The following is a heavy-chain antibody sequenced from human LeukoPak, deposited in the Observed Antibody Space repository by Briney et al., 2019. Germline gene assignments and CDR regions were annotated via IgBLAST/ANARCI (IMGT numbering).Heavy chain of an antibody. CDR3: ARKRTTACYFDY. CDR1: GGSISTYY. D-gene: IGHD4-11*01. V-gene: IGHV4-59*12. J-gene: IGHJ4*02. Sequence: PSETLSLTCTVSGGSISTYYWSWIRQPPGKGLEWIGYISYSGSTNYNPSLKSRVTISLDTSKKQFSLKLSSVIAADTAVYYCARKRTTACYFDYWGQGTLVTVSS. CDR2: ISYSGST.